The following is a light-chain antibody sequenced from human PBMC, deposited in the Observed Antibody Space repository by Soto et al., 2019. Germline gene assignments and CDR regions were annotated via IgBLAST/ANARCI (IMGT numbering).Light chain of an antibody. CDR1: QSVYSY. CDR3: QQRSNCPLT. J-gene: IGKJ4*01. CDR2: EVS. V-gene: IGKV3-11*01. Sequence: EIVLTQSPATLSLSPGERATLSCRASQSVYSYLAWYQQKPGQVPRLLIYEVSNRATGIPVRFSGSGSGTDFTLTISSLEPEDFAVYYCQQRSNCPLTFGGGTKVEIK.